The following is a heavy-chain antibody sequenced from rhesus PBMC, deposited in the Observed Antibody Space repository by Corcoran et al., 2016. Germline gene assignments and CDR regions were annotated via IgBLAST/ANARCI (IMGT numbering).Heavy chain of an antibody. V-gene: IGHV4-169*02. D-gene: IGHD5-42*01. J-gene: IGHJ4*01. CDR1: GGSISSSY. Sequence: QLQLQESGPGLVKPSETLSVTCAVSGGSISSSYWSWIRQAPGKGLEWIGYIYGSGSSTNYNPSLTSRVTLSVSPSKDQLSLKLSSVTTADTAVYYCATGDTAGTVTFFDYWGQGVLVTVSS. CDR3: ATGDTAGTVTFFDY. CDR2: IYGSGSST.